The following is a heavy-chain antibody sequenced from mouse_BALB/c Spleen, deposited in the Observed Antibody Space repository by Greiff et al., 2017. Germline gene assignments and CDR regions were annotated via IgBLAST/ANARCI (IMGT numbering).Heavy chain of an antibody. CDR3: AREADDGYYYAMDY. Sequence: VQLQQSGAELVKPGASVKLSCTASGFNIKDTYMHWVKQRPEQGLEWIGRIDPANGNTKYDPKFQGKATITADTSSNTAYLQLSSLTSEDTAVYYCAREADDGYYYAMDYWGQGTSVTVSS. J-gene: IGHJ4*01. D-gene: IGHD2-3*01. CDR2: IDPANGNT. CDR1: GFNIKDTY. V-gene: IGHV14-3*02.